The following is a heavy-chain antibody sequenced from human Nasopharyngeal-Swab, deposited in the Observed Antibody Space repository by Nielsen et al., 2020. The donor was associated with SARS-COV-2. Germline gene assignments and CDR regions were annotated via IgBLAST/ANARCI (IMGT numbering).Heavy chain of an antibody. V-gene: IGHV4-4*07. CDR1: GASISSYY. CDR2: IYPSGST. Sequence: SETLSLTCTVSGASISSYYWSWIRQPAGKGLEWIGRIYPSGSTNYNPSLKTRVTLSSDTSKNQFSLKLSSVTAADTAVYYCARTSIEYCSNGACHTFFDYWGQGTPVTVSS. CDR3: ARTSIEYCSNGACHTFFDY. J-gene: IGHJ4*02. D-gene: IGHD2-8*01.